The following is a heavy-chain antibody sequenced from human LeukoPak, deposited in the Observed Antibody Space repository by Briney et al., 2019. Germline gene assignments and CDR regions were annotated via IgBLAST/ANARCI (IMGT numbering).Heavy chain of an antibody. Sequence: GGSLRLSCAASGFIFNNFGMSWVRQAPGKGLEWISYIGIDSGNTNYADSVKGRFTISGDKAKNSLYLQMNSLRVEDTAVYYCARDYKYAFDNWGQGTLVTVSS. CDR3: ARDYKYAFDN. CDR1: GFIFNNFG. V-gene: IGHV3-48*01. D-gene: IGHD5-24*01. J-gene: IGHJ4*02. CDR2: IGIDSGNT.